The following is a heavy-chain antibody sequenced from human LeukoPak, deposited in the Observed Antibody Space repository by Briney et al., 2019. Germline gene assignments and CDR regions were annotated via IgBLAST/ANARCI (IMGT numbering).Heavy chain of an antibody. J-gene: IGHJ5*02. CDR3: ARDLFSSGGRWFDP. Sequence: GSLRLSCAASGFTFSSYSMNWVCLAPGKGLEWVSSISSSSSYIYYADSVKGRFTISRDNAKNSLYVQMNSLRAEDTAVYYCARDLFSSGGRWFDPWGQAAMATVSS. D-gene: IGHD6-19*01. V-gene: IGHV3-21*01. CDR1: GFTFSSYS. CDR2: ISSSSSYI.